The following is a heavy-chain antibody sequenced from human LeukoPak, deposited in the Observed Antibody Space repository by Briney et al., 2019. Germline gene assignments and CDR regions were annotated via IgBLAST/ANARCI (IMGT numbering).Heavy chain of an antibody. D-gene: IGHD5-12*01. V-gene: IGHV1-2*02. CDR2: INPNSGGT. Sequence: ASVKVSCKASGYTFTSYYMRWVRQAPGQGLEWMGWINPNSGGTNYAQKFQGRVTITRDTSINTAYLDLSRLSSDDTAVYFCARDHSAYPTHQDYWGQGTLVTVSS. CDR1: GYTFTSYY. J-gene: IGHJ4*02. CDR3: ARDHSAYPTHQDY.